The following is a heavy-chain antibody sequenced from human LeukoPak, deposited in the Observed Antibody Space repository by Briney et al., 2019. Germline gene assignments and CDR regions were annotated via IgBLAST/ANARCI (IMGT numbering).Heavy chain of an antibody. D-gene: IGHD2-2*01. J-gene: IGHJ4*02. CDR1: GFTFSSYG. V-gene: IGHV3-33*06. Sequence: GGSLRLSCATSGFTFSSYGMHWVRQAPGKGLEWVAVMWYDGSNKYYADSVKGRFTISRDNSKNTLYLQMNSLRAEDTAVYYCAKEHLGYCSSTSCSSFDYWGQGTLVTVSS. CDR2: MWYDGSNK. CDR3: AKEHLGYCSSTSCSSFDY.